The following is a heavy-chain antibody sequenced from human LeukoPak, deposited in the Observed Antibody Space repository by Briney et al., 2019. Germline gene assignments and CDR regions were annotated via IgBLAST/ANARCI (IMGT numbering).Heavy chain of an antibody. CDR2: IRYDGSNK. V-gene: IGHV3-30*02. Sequence: GGSLRLSCAASTFTFSSYGMHWVRQAPGKGLEWVAFIRYDGSNKYYADSVKGRFTISRDKSKNTLDLQMNSLRVEDTAVYYCAKARYYDSSGPFDYWGQGTLVTVSS. CDR3: AKARYYDSSGPFDY. J-gene: IGHJ4*02. D-gene: IGHD3-22*01. CDR1: TFTFSSYG.